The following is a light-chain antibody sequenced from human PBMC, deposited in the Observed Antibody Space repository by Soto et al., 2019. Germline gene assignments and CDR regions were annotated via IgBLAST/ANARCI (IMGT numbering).Light chain of an antibody. V-gene: IGKV1-33*01. J-gene: IGKJ2*01. CDR2: DAS. Sequence: DIQMTQSPSSLSASVGDSVTITCQASQDISNYLKWYQQKPGKAPKLLIYDASNLETGVTSRFSGSGSGTDFTFTISSLQPEDSATYYCQQYDNLPYTFGQGTKLEIK. CDR1: QDISNY. CDR3: QQYDNLPYT.